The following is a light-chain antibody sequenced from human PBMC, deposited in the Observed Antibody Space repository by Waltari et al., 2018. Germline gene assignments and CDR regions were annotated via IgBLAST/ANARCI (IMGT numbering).Light chain of an antibody. J-gene: IGLJ3*02. CDR2: EVT. V-gene: IGLV2-8*01. Sequence: QSALTQPPSASGSPGQSVTISCTGTSSDVGGYNSVSWYQQHPGKAPKLMIYEVTKRPSGVPDRFSGSKSGKTASLVVSGLQAEDEADYHCSSYADSDNLVFGGGTKLTVL. CDR1: SSDVGGYNS. CDR3: SSYADSDNLV.